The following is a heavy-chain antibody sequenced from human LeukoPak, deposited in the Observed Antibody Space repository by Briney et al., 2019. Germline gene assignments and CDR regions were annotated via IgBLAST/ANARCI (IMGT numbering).Heavy chain of an antibody. CDR3: ARGRRYYYDSSGYIPSFDY. Sequence: GESLKISCKGSGYSFTSYWIGWVRQMPGKGLEWMGIIYPGDSDTRYSPSFQGQVTISADKSISTAYLQWSSLKASDTAMYYCARGRRYYYDSSGYIPSFDYWGQGTLVTVSS. V-gene: IGHV5-51*01. CDR1: GYSFTSYW. D-gene: IGHD3-22*01. J-gene: IGHJ4*02. CDR2: IYPGDSDT.